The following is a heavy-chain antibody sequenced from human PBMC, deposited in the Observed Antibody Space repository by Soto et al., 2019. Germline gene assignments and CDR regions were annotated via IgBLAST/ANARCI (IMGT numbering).Heavy chain of an antibody. V-gene: IGHV4-30-4*01. D-gene: IGHD2-15*01. J-gene: IGHJ4*02. CDR1: GGSTSSDNY. CDR2: VNYSGHT. CDR3: AREAGEPSDGLYSWDS. Sequence: QVQLQESGPGLVKPSQTLSLTCTVSGGSTSSDNYWSWIRQPPGEGLGWIGHVNYSGHTDYNPSLKGRLAISIATFKNQFSLKLSSVTAADTAGYFCAREAGEPSDGLYSWDSWGQGSLVTVSS.